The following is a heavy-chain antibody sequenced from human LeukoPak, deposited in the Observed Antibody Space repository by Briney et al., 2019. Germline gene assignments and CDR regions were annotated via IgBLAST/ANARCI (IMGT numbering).Heavy chain of an antibody. J-gene: IGHJ4*02. CDR1: GFTFSSFA. D-gene: IGHD3-16*02. CDR3: AKDAIGQYRPYYFDC. CDR2: ISGSGEST. V-gene: IGHV3-23*01. Sequence: GGSLKLSCAASGFTFSSFAMSWVRQAPGKGLEWVSSISGSGESTYYADYVKGRFTVSRDNSKNTLNLQLNSLRAEDTAVYYCAKDAIGQYRPYYFDCWGQGTLVTVSS.